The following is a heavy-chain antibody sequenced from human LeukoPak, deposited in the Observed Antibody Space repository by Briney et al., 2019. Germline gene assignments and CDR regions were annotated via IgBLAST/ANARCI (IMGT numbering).Heavy chain of an antibody. J-gene: IGHJ4*02. Sequence: GGSLRLSCAASGFTFSSYSMNWVRQAPGKGLEWVSYISSSSSTIYYADSVKGRFTISRDNAKNSLYLQMNGLRAEDTAVYYCARVPPGYFDYWGQGTLVTVSS. CDR3: ARVPPGYFDY. V-gene: IGHV3-48*01. CDR1: GFTFSSYS. CDR2: ISSSSSTI.